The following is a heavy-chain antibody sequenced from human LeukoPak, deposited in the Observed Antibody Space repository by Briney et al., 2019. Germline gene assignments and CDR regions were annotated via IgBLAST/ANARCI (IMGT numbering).Heavy chain of an antibody. Sequence: NRGESLKISCKGSGYSFTSYWIGWVRQMPGKGLEWMGIIYPGDSDTRYSPSFQGQVTISADQSISTAYLQWSSLKASDTAMYYCARQSGYNWNYYGMDVWGQGTTVTVSS. V-gene: IGHV5-51*01. D-gene: IGHD1-20*01. CDR2: IYPGDSDT. CDR1: GYSFTSYW. CDR3: ARQSGYNWNYYGMDV. J-gene: IGHJ6*02.